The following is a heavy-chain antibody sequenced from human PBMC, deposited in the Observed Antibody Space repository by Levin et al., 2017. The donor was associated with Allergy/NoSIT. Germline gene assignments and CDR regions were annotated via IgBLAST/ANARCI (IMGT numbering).Heavy chain of an antibody. CDR3: ARDIRSRVVGYYFDY. CDR2: IYSGGST. D-gene: IGHD3-3*02. CDR1: GFTVSSNY. J-gene: IGHJ4*02. V-gene: IGHV3-66*01. Sequence: GESLKISCAASGFTVSSNYMSWVRQAPGKGLEWVSVIYSGGSTYYADSVKGRFTISRDNSKNTLYLQMNSLRAEDTAVYYCARDIRSRVVGYYFDYWGQGTLVTVSS.